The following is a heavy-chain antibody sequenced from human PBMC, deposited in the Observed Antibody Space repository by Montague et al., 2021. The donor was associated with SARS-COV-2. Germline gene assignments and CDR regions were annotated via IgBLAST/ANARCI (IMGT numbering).Heavy chain of an antibody. V-gene: IGHV4-59*01. CDR3: ARDGHIAARPADYGMDV. D-gene: IGHD6-6*01. CDR2: ICYSGST. J-gene: IGHJ6*02. Sequence: SETLSLTCTVSGGSISSYYWSWIRQPPGKGLEWIGYICYSGSTNYNPSLKSRVTISVDTSKNQFSLKLSSVTAADTAVYYCARDGHIAARPADYGMDVWGQGTTVTVSS. CDR1: GGSISSYY.